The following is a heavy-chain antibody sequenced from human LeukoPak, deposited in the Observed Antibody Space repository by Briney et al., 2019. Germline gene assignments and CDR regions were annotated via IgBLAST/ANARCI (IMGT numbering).Heavy chain of an antibody. D-gene: IGHD3-9*01. V-gene: IGHV4-39*07. CDR3: ARVSFDWLFSFDY. Sequence: SETLSLTCTVSGGSISSNSHYWGWVRQPPGKGLEWIGSISYSGTTYYNPSLASRVTISVDTSKNQFSLKLSSVTAADTAVYYCARVSFDWLFSFDYWGQGTLVTVSS. CDR2: ISYSGTT. J-gene: IGHJ4*02. CDR1: GGSISSNSHY.